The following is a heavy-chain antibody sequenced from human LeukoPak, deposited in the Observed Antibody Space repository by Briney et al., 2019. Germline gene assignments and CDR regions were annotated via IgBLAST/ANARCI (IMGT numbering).Heavy chain of an antibody. CDR2: ISAYNGST. J-gene: IGHJ4*02. CDR1: GYTFTNYG. V-gene: IGHV1-18*04. D-gene: IGHD2-2*01. CDR3: ARDEGYCTSTTCYFPDY. Sequence: ASMKVSCKASGYTFTNYGISWVRQAPGQGLEWMGWISAYNGSTNYAQKLRGRVTMTRDTSTSTAYMELRSLRSDDTAVYYCARDEGYCTSTTCYFPDYWGQGTLVTVSS.